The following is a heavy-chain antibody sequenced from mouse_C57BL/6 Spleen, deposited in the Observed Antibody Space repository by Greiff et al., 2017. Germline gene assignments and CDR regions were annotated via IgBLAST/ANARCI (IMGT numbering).Heavy chain of an antibody. D-gene: IGHD1-1*01. CDR1: GYTFTDYE. V-gene: IGHV1-15*01. Sequence: VQGVESGAELVRPGASVTLSCKASGYTFTDYEMHWVKQTPVHGLEWIGAIDPETGGTAYNQKFKGKAILTADKSSSTAYMELRSLTSEDSAVYYCTRWVYGSRDFDYWGQGTTLTVSS. CDR2: IDPETGGT. CDR3: TRWVYGSRDFDY. J-gene: IGHJ2*01.